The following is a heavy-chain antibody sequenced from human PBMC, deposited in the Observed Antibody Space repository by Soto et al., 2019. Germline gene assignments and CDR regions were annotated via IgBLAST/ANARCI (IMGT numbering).Heavy chain of an antibody. Sequence: QVQLVQSGAEVRQPASSVKVSCKTSGGTCSSYAISWVRQAPGQGLEWMGGIVPIVDTSTYAQKFQGRVTITADESTSNAYMELSSLRSDDTAIYYCVRVVAIPGYPDNWGQGTLVTVSS. CDR1: GGTCSSYA. D-gene: IGHD5-12*01. CDR2: IVPIVDTS. CDR3: VRVVAIPGYPDN. V-gene: IGHV1-69*12. J-gene: IGHJ4*02.